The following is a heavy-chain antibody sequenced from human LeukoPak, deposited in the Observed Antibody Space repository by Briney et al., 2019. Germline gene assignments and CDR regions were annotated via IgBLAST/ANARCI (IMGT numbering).Heavy chain of an antibody. J-gene: IGHJ4*02. Sequence: ASVKVSCKASGYTFTGYYMHWVRQAPGQGLEWMGWINPNSGGTNYAQKFQGRVTMTRDTSISTAYMELSRLRSDDTAVYYCARAGPEFDYSSSVDYWGQGTLVTVSS. CDR1: GYTFTGYY. CDR3: ARAGPEFDYSSSVDY. CDR2: INPNSGGT. D-gene: IGHD6-6*01. V-gene: IGHV1-2*02.